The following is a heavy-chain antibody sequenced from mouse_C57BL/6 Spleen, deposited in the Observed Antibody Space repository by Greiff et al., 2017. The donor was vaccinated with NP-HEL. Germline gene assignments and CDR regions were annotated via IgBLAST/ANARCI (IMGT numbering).Heavy chain of an antibody. CDR2: IDPETGGT. V-gene: IGHV1-15*01. J-gene: IGHJ1*03. Sequence: QVQLKQSGAELVRPGASVTLSCKASGYTFTDYEMHWVKQTPVHGLEWIGAIDPETGGTAYNQKFKGKAILTADKSSSTAYMELRSLTSEDSAVHYCTRNYGSSYRYFDVWGTGTTVTVSS. CDR1: GYTFTDYE. D-gene: IGHD1-1*01. CDR3: TRNYGSSYRYFDV.